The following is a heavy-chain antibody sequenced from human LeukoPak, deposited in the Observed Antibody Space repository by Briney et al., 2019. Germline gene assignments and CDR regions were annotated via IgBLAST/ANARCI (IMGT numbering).Heavy chain of an antibody. J-gene: IGHJ6*02. CDR1: GGSISSYY. D-gene: IGHD5-12*01. Sequence: TSETLSLTCTVSGGSISSYYWSWIRQPPGKGLEWIGYIYYSGGTNYNPSLKSRVTISVDTSKNQFSLKLSSVTAADTAVYYCARHGFSGYEGGLDYYYYYGMDVWGQGTTVTVS. CDR3: ARHGFSGYEGGLDYYYYYGMDV. CDR2: IYYSGGT. V-gene: IGHV4-59*08.